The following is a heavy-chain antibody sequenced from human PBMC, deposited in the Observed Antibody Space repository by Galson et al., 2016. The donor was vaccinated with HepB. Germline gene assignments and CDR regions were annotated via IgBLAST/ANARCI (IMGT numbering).Heavy chain of an antibody. J-gene: IGHJ4*02. CDR3: ASACSSTTCYDDFDY. CDR2: IGSAGDT. V-gene: IGHV3-13*04. D-gene: IGHD2-2*01. CDR1: GFTFRSYD. Sequence: SLRLSCAVSGFTFRSYDMHWVRQVTGKGLEWVAAIGSAGDTYYRGSVKGRFAISRDNSTNTLYLQMNSLRAEDTAVYYCASACSSTTCYDDFDYWGQGTLVTVSS.